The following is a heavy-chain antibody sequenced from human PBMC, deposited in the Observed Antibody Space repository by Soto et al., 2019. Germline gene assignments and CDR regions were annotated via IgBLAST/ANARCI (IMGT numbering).Heavy chain of an antibody. V-gene: IGHV4-4*07. J-gene: IGHJ6*02. D-gene: IGHD3-22*01. CDR3: ARDYMYYYDSSGYGPTYYYYGMDV. Sequence: SETLSLTCTVSSGSINSFYWSWIRQPAGKGLEWIGRIHSGGTTNYNPSLKSRVTISVDTSKNQFSLKLSSVTAADTAVYYCARDYMYYYDSSGYGPTYYYYGMDVWGQGTTVTVSS. CDR1: SGSINSFY. CDR2: IHSGGTT.